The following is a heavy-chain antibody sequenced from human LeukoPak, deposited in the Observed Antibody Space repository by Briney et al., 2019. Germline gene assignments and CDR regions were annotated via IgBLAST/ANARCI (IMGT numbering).Heavy chain of an antibody. D-gene: IGHD2-2*01. CDR2: ICYSGST. Sequence: PSETLSLTCTVSGGSISSYYWSWIRQPPGKGLEWIGYICYSGSTNYNPSLKSRVTISVDTSKNQFSLKLSSVTAADTAVYYCARAKYQLLLYYYYYYMDVWGKGTTVTVSS. CDR3: ARAKYQLLLYYYYYYMDV. CDR1: GGSISSYY. V-gene: IGHV4-59*01. J-gene: IGHJ6*03.